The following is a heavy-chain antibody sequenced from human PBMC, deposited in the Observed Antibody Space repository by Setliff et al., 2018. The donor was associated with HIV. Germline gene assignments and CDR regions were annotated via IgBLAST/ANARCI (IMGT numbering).Heavy chain of an antibody. CDR1: SYTFTRYG. CDR3: ARVPFRSAWFSGGHDAFDI. V-gene: IGHV1-18*01. Sequence: ASVKVSCKASSYTFTRYGISWVRQAPGQGLEWMGWISGYYGNTKYAQSFQGRVAMTTETSTSTAYMEMRSLRSDDTAVYYCARVPFRSAWFSGGHDAFDIWGQGTMVTVSS. D-gene: IGHD6-19*01. CDR2: ISGYYGNT. J-gene: IGHJ3*02.